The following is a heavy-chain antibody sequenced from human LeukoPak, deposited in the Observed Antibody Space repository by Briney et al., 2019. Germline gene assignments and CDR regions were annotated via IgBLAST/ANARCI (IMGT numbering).Heavy chain of an antibody. Sequence: GGSLRLSCAASGFTFSSYAMHWVRQAPGKGLEWVAVISYDGSNKYYADSVKGRFTISRDNSKNTLYLQMNSLRAEDTAVYYCARENYDILTGPSWFDPWGQGTLVTVSS. CDR1: GFTFSSYA. CDR3: ARENYDILTGPSWFDP. CDR2: ISYDGSNK. V-gene: IGHV3-30-3*01. J-gene: IGHJ5*02. D-gene: IGHD3-9*01.